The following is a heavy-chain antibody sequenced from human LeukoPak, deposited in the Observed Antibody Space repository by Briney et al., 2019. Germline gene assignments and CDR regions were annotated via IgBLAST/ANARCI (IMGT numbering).Heavy chain of an antibody. CDR2: INPNSGGT. CDR3: ARRSSGGSGSYYDDY. D-gene: IGHD3-10*01. Sequence: ASVKVSCTASGYTFTGYYMHWVRQAPGQGLEWMGWINPNSGGTNYAQKFQGRVTMTRDTSISTAYMELSRLRSDDTAVYYCARRSSGGSGSYYDDYWGQGTLVTVSS. J-gene: IGHJ4*02. CDR1: GYTFTGYY. V-gene: IGHV1-2*02.